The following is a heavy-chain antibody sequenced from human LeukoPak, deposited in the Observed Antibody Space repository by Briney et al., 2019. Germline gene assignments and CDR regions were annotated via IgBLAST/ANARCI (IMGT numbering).Heavy chain of an antibody. CDR2: INHSGST. V-gene: IGHV4-34*01. J-gene: IGHJ4*02. CDR1: GGSFSGYY. D-gene: IGHD3-16*01. Sequence: SETLSLTCAVYGGSFSGYYWSWIRQHPGKGLEWIGEINHSGSTNYNPSLKSRVTISVDTSKNQFSLKLSSVTAADTAVYYCAREGGYFDYWGQGTLVTVSS. CDR3: AREGGYFDY.